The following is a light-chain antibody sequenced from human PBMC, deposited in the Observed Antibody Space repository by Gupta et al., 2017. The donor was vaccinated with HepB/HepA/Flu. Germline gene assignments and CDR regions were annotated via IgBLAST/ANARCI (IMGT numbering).Light chain of an antibody. CDR3: QQYGDSPQT. CDR2: GAS. J-gene: IGKJ1*01. Sequence: EVVLTQSPGTLSLSPGETATLSCRTSQSVSSSFLAWYHPKPGQAPRLLIYGASSRATGIPDRFSGSGSGTDFTLTISRLEPDDFAVYFCQQYGDSPQTFGQGTKVEIE. CDR1: QSVSSSF. V-gene: IGKV3-20*01.